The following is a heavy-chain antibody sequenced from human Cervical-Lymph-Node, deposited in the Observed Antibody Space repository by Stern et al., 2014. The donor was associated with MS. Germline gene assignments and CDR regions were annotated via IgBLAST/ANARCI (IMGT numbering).Heavy chain of an antibody. Sequence: EVQLVESGGVLVQPGGSLKLSCAASGFTFSRYWMTWVRQAPGKGLERVANIKEDGSEQYYVDSVKGRFTMSRDNAKNSLYLQMNSLRAEDTAVYYCARRVLVAMGGYPKTLDVWGRGTTVTVSS. CDR3: ARRVLVAMGGYPKTLDV. V-gene: IGHV3-7*01. CDR2: IKEDGSEQ. D-gene: IGHD2-2*01. J-gene: IGHJ6*02. CDR1: GFTFSRYW.